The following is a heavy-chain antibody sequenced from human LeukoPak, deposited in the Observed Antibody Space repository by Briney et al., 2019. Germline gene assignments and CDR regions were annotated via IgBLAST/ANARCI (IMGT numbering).Heavy chain of an antibody. V-gene: IGHV3-11*01. CDR1: GFTFSDYY. CDR2: ISSSGSTI. Sequence: GGSLRLSCATSGFTFSDYYMSWIRQAPGKGLEWVSYISSSGSTIYYADSVKGRFTISRDNAKNSLYLQMNSLRAEDTAVYYCARDWGYGDFVVNWYFDLWGRGTLVTVSS. CDR3: ARDWGYGDFVVNWYFDL. D-gene: IGHD4-17*01. J-gene: IGHJ2*01.